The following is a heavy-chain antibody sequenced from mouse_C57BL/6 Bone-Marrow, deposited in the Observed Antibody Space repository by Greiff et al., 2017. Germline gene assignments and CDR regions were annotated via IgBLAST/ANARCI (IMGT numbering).Heavy chain of an antibody. CDR3: ARFYESNFYYAMDY. CDR1: GFTFSSYG. J-gene: IGHJ4*01. V-gene: IGHV5-6*02. CDR2: ISSGGSYT. D-gene: IGHD2-5*01. Sequence: DVKLMESGGDLVKPGGSLKLSCAASGFTFSSYGMSWVRQTPDKRLEWVATISSGGSYTYYPDSVKGRFTISRDNAKNTLYLQMSSLKSEDTAMYYCARFYESNFYYAMDYWGQGTSVTVSS.